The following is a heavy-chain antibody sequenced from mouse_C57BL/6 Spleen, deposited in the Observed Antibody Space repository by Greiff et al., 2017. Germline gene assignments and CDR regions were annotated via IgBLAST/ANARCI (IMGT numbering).Heavy chain of an antibody. CDR1: GYSFTSYY. Sequence: VQLQQSGPELVKPGASVKISCKASGYSFTSYYIHWVKQRPGQGLEWIGWIYPGSGNTKYNEKFKGKATLTADTSSSTAYMQLSSLTSEDSAVYYGAGPLTGYFDYWGQGTTLTVSS. V-gene: IGHV1-66*01. CDR3: AGPLTGYFDY. D-gene: IGHD4-1*01. J-gene: IGHJ2*01. CDR2: IYPGSGNT.